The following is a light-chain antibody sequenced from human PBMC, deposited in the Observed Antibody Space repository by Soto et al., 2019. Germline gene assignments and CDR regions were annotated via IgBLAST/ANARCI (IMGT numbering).Light chain of an antibody. CDR3: AIWYSSAWV. Sequence: QPVLTQPTSLSASPGASARFTCTLRSGINVGTYRIYWYQQKPGSLPRYLLRYESDSDKQQGSGVPSRFSGSKDASTNAGLLLISGLQSEDEADYYCAIWYSSAWVFGGGTKLTVL. J-gene: IGLJ2*01. V-gene: IGLV5-39*01. CDR1: SGINVGTYR. CDR2: YESDSDK.